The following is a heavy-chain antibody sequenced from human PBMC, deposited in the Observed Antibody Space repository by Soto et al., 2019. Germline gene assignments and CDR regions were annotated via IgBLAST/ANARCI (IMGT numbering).Heavy chain of an antibody. CDR2: INGGATNT. CDR3: VKGGILVRTVEFDX. CDR1: GFTFSLYA. D-gene: IGHD2-15*01. V-gene: IGHV3-23*01. Sequence: PGGSLRLSCAASGFTFSLYAMGWVRQAPGKGLEWVGSINGGATNTYYEYSVKVRFTVSIDNSKNTLYLQMNILRAEETAIYYCVKGGILVRTVEFDXWGQGTQVTVSX. J-gene: IGHJ4*02.